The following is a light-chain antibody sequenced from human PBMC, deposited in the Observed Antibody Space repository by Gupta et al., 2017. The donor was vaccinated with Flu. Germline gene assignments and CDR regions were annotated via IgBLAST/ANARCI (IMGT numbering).Light chain of an antibody. CDR1: ESVNSIY. CDR2: GAS. J-gene: IGKJ5*01. CDR3: QQEGTSVIT. Sequence: EIVLTQSPGPLSLSPGERVTLSCRASESVNSIYLAWYQQKPGQAPRLLIYGASSRATGIPDRFSGSGSGTDFTLSISRREPEDFAVYYCQQEGTSVITFGQGTQLEIK. V-gene: IGKV3-20*01.